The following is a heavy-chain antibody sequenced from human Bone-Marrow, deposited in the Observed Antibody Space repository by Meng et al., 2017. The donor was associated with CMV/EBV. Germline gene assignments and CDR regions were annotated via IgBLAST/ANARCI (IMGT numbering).Heavy chain of an antibody. CDR3: ARDESGSS. D-gene: IGHD1-26*01. J-gene: IGHJ4*02. Sequence: GESLKISCAASGFTFSSYSMNWVRQAPGKGLEWVSYISSSSSTIYYADSVKGRFTISRDNAKNSRYLQMNSLRAEDTAVYYCARDESGSSWGQGTLVTVSS. CDR2: ISSSSSTI. CDR1: GFTFSSYS. V-gene: IGHV3-48*04.